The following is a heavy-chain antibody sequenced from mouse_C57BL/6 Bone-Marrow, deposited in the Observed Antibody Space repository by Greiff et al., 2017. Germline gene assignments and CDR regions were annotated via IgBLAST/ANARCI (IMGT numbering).Heavy chain of an antibody. CDR2: IWRGGST. J-gene: IGHJ4*01. CDR3: AKNGDLVTTAGYAMDY. V-gene: IGHV2-5*01. D-gene: IGHD2-2*01. Sequence: QVHVKQSGPGLVQPSQSLSITCTVSGFSLTSYGVHWVRQSPGKGLEWLGVIWRGGSTDYNAAFMSRLSITKDNSKSQVFFKMNSLQADDTAIYYCAKNGDLVTTAGYAMDYWGQGTSVTVSS. CDR1: GFSLTSYG.